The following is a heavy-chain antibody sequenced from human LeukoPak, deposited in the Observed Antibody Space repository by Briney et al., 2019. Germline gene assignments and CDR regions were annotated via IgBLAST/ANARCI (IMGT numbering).Heavy chain of an antibody. CDR3: AKYSGDYFGDY. D-gene: IGHD1-26*01. Sequence: GGSLRLSCAASDFTFSDYMNWVRQAPGKGLEWVSGISASGGHTFYADSVKGRSSISRDNSNNTLYLQMNSLRVEDTAIYYCAKYSGDYFGDYWGQGSLVTVSS. J-gene: IGHJ4*02. CDR2: ISASGGHT. CDR1: DFTFSDY. V-gene: IGHV3-23*01.